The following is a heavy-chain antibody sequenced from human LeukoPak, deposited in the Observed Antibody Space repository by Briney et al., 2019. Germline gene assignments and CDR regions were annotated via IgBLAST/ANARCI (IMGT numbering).Heavy chain of an antibody. J-gene: IGHJ4*02. V-gene: IGHV3-30-3*01. D-gene: IGHD6-13*01. CDR1: GFTFSSYA. Sequence: TGGSLRLSCAASGFTFSSYAMHWVRQVPGKGLEWVAVISYDGSNKYYADSVKGRFTISRDNSKNTLYLQMNSLRAEDTAVYYCARSGSSWSGSLEYYFDYWGQGTLVTVSS. CDR3: ARSGSSWSGSLEYYFDY. CDR2: ISYDGSNK.